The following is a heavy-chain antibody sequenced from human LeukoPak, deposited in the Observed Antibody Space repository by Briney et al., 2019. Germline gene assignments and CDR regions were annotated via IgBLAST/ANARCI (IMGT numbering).Heavy chain of an antibody. CDR2: IGANGGAT. D-gene: IGHD4-17*01. CDR3: GRDPNGDYLGAFDF. CDR1: GFIFSNYY. V-gene: IGHV3-23*01. Sequence: PGGSLRLSCAASGFIFSNYYLVWVRQAPGKGLELISGIGANGGATYYADSVKGRFTISRDNSRETLYLHMDGLRADDTAVYYCGRDPNGDYLGAFDFWGQGTTVSVSS. J-gene: IGHJ3*01.